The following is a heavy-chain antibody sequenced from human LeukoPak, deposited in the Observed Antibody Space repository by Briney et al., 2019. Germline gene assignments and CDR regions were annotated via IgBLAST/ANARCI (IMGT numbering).Heavy chain of an antibody. V-gene: IGHV1-18*01. D-gene: IGHD3-22*01. CDR3: ARASASPTNSNSYYFETTKKNAFDI. CDR1: GYTFNNYG. Sequence: ASVKASCKASGYTFNNYGITWVRQAPGQGLEWMGWISAYNGDKNYAQNLQGRVTMTTDTSTRTAYMELRSLSSDDTAMYYCARASASPTNSNSYYFETTKKNAFDIWGHGTMVTVSS. CDR2: ISAYNGDK. J-gene: IGHJ3*02.